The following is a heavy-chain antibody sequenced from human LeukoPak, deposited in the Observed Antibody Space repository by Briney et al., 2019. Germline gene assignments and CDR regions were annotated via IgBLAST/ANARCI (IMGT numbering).Heavy chain of an antibody. V-gene: IGHV5-51*01. Sequence: GESLKISCKGSGYSFTSYWIGWVRQMPGKGLEWMGIIYPGDSDTRYSPSFQGQVTISADKSISTAYLQWSSQKASDTAMYYCASLYYDSSGYRDYWGQGTLVTVSS. CDR3: ASLYYDSSGYRDY. D-gene: IGHD3-22*01. CDR2: IYPGDSDT. J-gene: IGHJ4*02. CDR1: GYSFTSYW.